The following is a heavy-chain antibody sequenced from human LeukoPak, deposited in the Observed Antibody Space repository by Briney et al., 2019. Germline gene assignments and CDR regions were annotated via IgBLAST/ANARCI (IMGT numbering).Heavy chain of an antibody. V-gene: IGHV1-2*02. D-gene: IGHD3-22*01. J-gene: IGHJ6*03. Sequence: GASVKVSCKASGYTFTSYYMHWVRQAPGQGLEWMGWINPNSGGTNYAQKLQGRVTMTTDTSTSTAYMELRSLRSDDTAVYYCARYYYDSSGYYPILYYYYYYMDVWGKGTTVTVSS. CDR3: ARYYYDSSGYYPILYYYYYYMDV. CDR2: INPNSGGT. CDR1: GYTFTSYY.